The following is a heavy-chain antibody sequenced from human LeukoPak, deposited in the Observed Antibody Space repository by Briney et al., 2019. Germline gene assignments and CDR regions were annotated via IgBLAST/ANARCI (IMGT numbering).Heavy chain of an antibody. Sequence: SVKVSCKAFGGTFSSYAISWVRQAPGQGLEWMGGIIPIFGTANYAQKFQGRVTITTDESTSTAYMELSSLRSEDTAVYYCARAGYCGGNCYSGAFDIWGQGTMVTVSS. D-gene: IGHD2-21*02. J-gene: IGHJ3*02. CDR1: GGTFSSYA. CDR2: IIPIFGTA. V-gene: IGHV1-69*05. CDR3: ARAGYCGGNCYSGAFDI.